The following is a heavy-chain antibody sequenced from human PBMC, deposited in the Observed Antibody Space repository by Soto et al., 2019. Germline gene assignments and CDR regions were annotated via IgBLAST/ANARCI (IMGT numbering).Heavy chain of an antibody. V-gene: IGHV3-9*01. J-gene: IGHJ4*02. CDR2: ITYNSANI. CDR3: AIKNEGGLDY. D-gene: IGHD3-16*01. Sequence: EVQLVESGGGLVQPGRSLRLSCEGSGFIFTDFGMHWVRQAPGKGLEWVSGITYNSANIAYADSVKGRFTISRDNAKQSLYLQMNSVRPEDTALYYCAIKNEGGLDYWGQGILVPVSS. CDR1: GFIFTDFG.